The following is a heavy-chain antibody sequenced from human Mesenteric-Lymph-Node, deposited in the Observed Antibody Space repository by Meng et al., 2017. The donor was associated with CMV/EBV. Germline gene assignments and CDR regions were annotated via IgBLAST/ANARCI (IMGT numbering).Heavy chain of an antibody. J-gene: IGHJ6*02. CDR2: IYYSGST. CDR3: ASAKRTSYYYGMDV. D-gene: IGHD1-7*01. CDR1: GASISSDNYY. V-gene: IGHV4-30-4*08. Sequence: SGASISSDNYYWNWIRQPPGKGLEWIGYIYYSGSTYYNPSLKSRVAISLDTSKNQFSLKLSSVTAADTAVYYCASAKRTSYYYGMDVWGQGTTVTVSS.